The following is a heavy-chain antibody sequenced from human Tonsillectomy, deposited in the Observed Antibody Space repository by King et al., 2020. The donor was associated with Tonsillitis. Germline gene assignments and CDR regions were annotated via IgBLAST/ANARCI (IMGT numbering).Heavy chain of an antibody. Sequence: VQLVESGGGVVQPGRSLRLSCAASGFTFSSYGIHWVRQAPGKGLEWVTLISYDGTNKYYADSVKGRFTISRENSKNTVYLQMNSLRAEDTAVYYCARDLYYSGSGTYCPDYWGQGTLVTVSS. V-gene: IGHV3-33*05. D-gene: IGHD3-10*01. CDR1: GFTFSSYG. CDR3: ARDLYYSGSGTYCPDY. J-gene: IGHJ4*02. CDR2: ISYDGTNK.